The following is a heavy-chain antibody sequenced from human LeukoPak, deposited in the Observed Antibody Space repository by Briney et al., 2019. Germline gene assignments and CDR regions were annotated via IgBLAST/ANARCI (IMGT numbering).Heavy chain of an antibody. CDR1: GFTFSNSA. CDR3: ASRDPSSWYVY. D-gene: IGHD6-13*01. V-gene: IGHV3-23*01. CDR2: VSSSGAYT. J-gene: IGHJ4*02. Sequence: GGSLRLSCAASGFTFSNSAMSWVRPAPGKGPEWVSAVSSSGAYTYYADSVKGRFTVSRDNSKNTLYLQMNSLRAEDTAVYYCASRDPSSWYVYWGQGTLVTVSS.